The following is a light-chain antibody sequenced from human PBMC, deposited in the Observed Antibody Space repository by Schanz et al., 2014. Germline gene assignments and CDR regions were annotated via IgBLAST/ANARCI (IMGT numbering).Light chain of an antibody. CDR2: DAS. CDR1: QSISDY. J-gene: IGKJ5*01. CDR3: QHYGNLRWT. Sequence: DIRVTQSPSSLSASVGDRVTITCRASQSISDYLNWYQQKPGKPPKLLIYDASTLETGVPSRFSGSGSGTDFTLTISSLQPEDIGTYYCQHYGNLRWTFGQGTRLEIK. V-gene: IGKV1-33*01.